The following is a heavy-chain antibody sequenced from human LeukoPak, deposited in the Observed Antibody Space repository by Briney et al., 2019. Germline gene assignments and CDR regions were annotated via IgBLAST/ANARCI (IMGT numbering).Heavy chain of an antibody. CDR3: AGSPRYIDPFDY. Sequence: SETLSLTCTVSGGSISSYYWSWIRQLPGKGLEWIGYIYYSGSTNYNPSLKSRVTISVDTSKNQFSLKLSSVTAADTAVYYCAGSPRYIDPFDYWGQGTLVTVSS. CDR1: GGSISSYY. D-gene: IGHD1-14*01. V-gene: IGHV4-59*01. CDR2: IYYSGST. J-gene: IGHJ4*02.